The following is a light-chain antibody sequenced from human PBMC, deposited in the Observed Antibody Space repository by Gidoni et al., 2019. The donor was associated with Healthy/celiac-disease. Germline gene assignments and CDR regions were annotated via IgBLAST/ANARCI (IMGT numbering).Light chain of an antibody. Sequence: EIVMTQSPATLSVSPGERATLSCSASQSVSSNLAWYQQKPGQAPRLLIYGATTGTTGIPARFSGSGSGTEFTLTISSLQSEDFAVYYCQQYNKWRTFGQGTKVEIK. V-gene: IGKV3-15*01. J-gene: IGKJ1*01. CDR3: QQYNKWRT. CDR1: QSVSSN. CDR2: GAT.